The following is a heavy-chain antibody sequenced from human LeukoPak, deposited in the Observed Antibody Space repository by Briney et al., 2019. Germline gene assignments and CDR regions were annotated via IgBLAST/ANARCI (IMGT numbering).Heavy chain of an antibody. J-gene: IGHJ4*02. V-gene: IGHV3-74*03. CDR1: GCSLRAYD. CDR2: INGGGDIM. CDR3: ASGIIAAQLTGDYFDY. D-gene: IGHD6-6*01. Sequence: PGGSLRLSCAASGCSLRAYDLIWVRQAPGKGLDWVSIINGGGDIMMYEDSVKGRFTISRDNAKNSLYLQMNSLRAEDTAVYYCASGIIAAQLTGDYFDYWGQGTLVTVSS.